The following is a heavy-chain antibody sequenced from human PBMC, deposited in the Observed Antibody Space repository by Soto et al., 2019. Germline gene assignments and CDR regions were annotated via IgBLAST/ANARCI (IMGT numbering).Heavy chain of an antibody. V-gene: IGHV1-2*04. CDR2: INPNGGVT. CDR1: GDSFNDYY. J-gene: IGHJ6*03. Sequence: QVQLVQSGAEVRKPGASVTVSCRSSGDSFNDYYIHWVRQAPGQGFEWMGWINPNGGVTKYAQKVQGWVSMTRDTSIRTVYMQLSRLRSDDTAVYYCARESGGATATLVYYCFYMDVGGTGTTVTVSS. CDR3: ARESGGATATLVYYCFYMDV. D-gene: IGHD5-12*01.